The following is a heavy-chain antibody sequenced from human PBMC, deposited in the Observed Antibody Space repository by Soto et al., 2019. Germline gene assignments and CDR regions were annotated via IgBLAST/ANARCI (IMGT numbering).Heavy chain of an antibody. CDR3: TSRRDWTAVDPLDY. CDR2: IVVGSGNT. Sequence: SVKVSCKASGFTFTSSAMQWVRQARGQRLEWIGWIVVGSGNTNYAQKFQERVTITRDMSTSTAYMELSSLRSDDTAVYYCTSRRDWTAVDPLDYWGLGTLVTVSS. D-gene: IGHD5-18*01. CDR1: GFTFTSSA. V-gene: IGHV1-58*02. J-gene: IGHJ4*02.